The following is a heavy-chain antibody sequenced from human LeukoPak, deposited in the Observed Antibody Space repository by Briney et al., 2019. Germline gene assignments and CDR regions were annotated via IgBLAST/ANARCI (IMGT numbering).Heavy chain of an antibody. V-gene: IGHV1-18*01. Sequence: ASVKVSCKASGYTFTSYGISWVRQAPGQGLEWMGWISAYNGNTNYAQKLQGRVTMTTDTSTSTAYMELRSLRSDDTAVYYCARSYNWNPADAFDIWGQGTMVTVSS. CDR1: GYTFTSYG. J-gene: IGHJ3*02. D-gene: IGHD1-20*01. CDR2: ISAYNGNT. CDR3: ARSYNWNPADAFDI.